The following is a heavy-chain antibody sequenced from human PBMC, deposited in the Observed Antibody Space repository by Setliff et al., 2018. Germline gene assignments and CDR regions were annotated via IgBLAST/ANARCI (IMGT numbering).Heavy chain of an antibody. CDR2: ISPSSGRT. D-gene: IGHD4-17*01. J-gene: IGHJ6*03. V-gene: IGHV1-46*01. Sequence: ASVKVSCKASGYTFTSHYMHWVRQAPGLGLEWMGTISPSSGRTSYAQKFQGRVTMTRDTSTSTVYMDMSSLRSEDTAVYYCARGGLRGPLNYYYYYMDVWAKGTTVTVSS. CDR1: GYTFTSHY. CDR3: ARGGLRGPLNYYYYYMDV.